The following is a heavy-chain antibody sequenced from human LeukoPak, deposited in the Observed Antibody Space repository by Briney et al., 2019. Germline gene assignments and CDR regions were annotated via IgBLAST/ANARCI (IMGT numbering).Heavy chain of an antibody. CDR1: GFTLSCYG. J-gene: IGHJ4*02. CDR3: ARGAEVAAADLDY. V-gene: IGHV3-33*01. Sequence: PGGPLRLSCAASGFTLSCYGMHWVRQAPGKGLEGVAVIWYDGSKRYYADSVKGRFTISRDNSKNTLYLQMNSLRAEDTAVYYCARGAEVAAADLDYWGQGTLVTVSS. D-gene: IGHD6-13*01. CDR2: IWYDGSKR.